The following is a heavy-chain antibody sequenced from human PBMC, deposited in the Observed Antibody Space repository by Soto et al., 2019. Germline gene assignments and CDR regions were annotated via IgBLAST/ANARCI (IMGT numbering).Heavy chain of an antibody. V-gene: IGHV1-18*04. J-gene: IGHJ4*01. CDR1: GYTFTSNG. Sequence: ASVKVSCKASGYTFTSNGISWVRQAPGQGLEWMGWISANKDLTKYAEKFQGRVTMTTDTSTSTAYMELRSLRSDDTAVYYCVRDGSEPAVAGTLAYWGQGTLVTVSS. CDR3: VRDGSEPAVAGTLAY. D-gene: IGHD6-19*01. CDR2: ISANKDLT.